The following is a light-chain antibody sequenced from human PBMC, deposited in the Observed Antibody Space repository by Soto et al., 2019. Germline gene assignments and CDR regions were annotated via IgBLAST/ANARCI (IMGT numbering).Light chain of an antibody. CDR2: GVS. CDR3: QQYGSSRT. Sequence: EIVLTQSPGTLSLSPGERATLSCRASQSVSSSYLAWYQQKPGQAPRLLIYGVSSRANGIPDRFSGSGSGTDFTLTITRLEPEDFAVYYCQQYGSSRTFGQGTKVEIK. CDR1: QSVSSSY. J-gene: IGKJ1*01. V-gene: IGKV3-20*01.